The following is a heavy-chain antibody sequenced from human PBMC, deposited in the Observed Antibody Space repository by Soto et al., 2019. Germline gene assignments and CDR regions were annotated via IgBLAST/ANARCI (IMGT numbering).Heavy chain of an antibody. CDR1: GGSISSSSYY. Sequence: QLQLQESGPGLVKPSETLSLTCTVSGGSISSSSYYWGWIRQPPGKGLEWIGSIYYSGSTYYNPSLKSRVTISVDTSKNQFSLKLSSVTAADTAVYYCARRYYGSGSYPYWGQGTLVTVSS. D-gene: IGHD3-10*01. CDR2: IYYSGST. J-gene: IGHJ4*02. CDR3: ARRYYGSGSYPY. V-gene: IGHV4-39*01.